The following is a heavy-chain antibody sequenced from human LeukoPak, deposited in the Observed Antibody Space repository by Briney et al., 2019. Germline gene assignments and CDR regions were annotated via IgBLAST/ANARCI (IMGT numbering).Heavy chain of an antibody. CDR3: ASPIAARPFDAFDI. D-gene: IGHD6-6*01. Sequence: ASVKVCCKASGYTFTGYYMHWVRQAPGQGLEWMGWINPNSGGTNYAQKFQGRVTMTRDTSISTAYMELSRLRSDDTAVYYCASPIAARPFDAFDIWGQGTMVTVSS. J-gene: IGHJ3*02. CDR1: GYTFTGYY. CDR2: INPNSGGT. V-gene: IGHV1-2*02.